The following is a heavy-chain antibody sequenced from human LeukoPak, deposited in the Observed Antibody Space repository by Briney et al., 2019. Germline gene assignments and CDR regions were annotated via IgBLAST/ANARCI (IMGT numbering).Heavy chain of an antibody. Sequence: SETLSLTCTVSGGSISSSSYYWGWIRQPPGKGLEWIGSIYYSGSTYYNPSLKSRVTISVDTSKNQFSLKLSSVTAADTAVYYCARLTVITMVRGVPYYFDYWGQGTLVTVSS. CDR1: GGSISSSSYY. CDR2: IYYSGST. V-gene: IGHV4-39*01. D-gene: IGHD3-10*01. CDR3: ARLTVITMVRGVPYYFDY. J-gene: IGHJ4*02.